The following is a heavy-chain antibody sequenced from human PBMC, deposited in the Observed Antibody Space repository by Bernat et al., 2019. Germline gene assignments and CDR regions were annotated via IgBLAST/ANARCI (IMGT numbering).Heavy chain of an antibody. V-gene: IGHV3-21*01. CDR3: AVTDTAIPY. CDR2: ITAGNSYI. D-gene: IGHD5-18*01. Sequence: EVQLVESGGGLVKPGGSLRLSCAASGFTFSSYSMNWVRQAPGKGLEWVSSITAGNSYIYYADSVKGRFTISRDNAKNSLSLQMNSLRAEDTAVYYCAVTDTAIPYWGQGTLVTVSS. CDR1: GFTFSSYS. J-gene: IGHJ4*02.